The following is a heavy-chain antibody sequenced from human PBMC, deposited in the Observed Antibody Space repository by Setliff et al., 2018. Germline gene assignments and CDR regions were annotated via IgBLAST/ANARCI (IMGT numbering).Heavy chain of an antibody. D-gene: IGHD3-3*01. CDR1: GGSISSSSYY. V-gene: IGHV4-39*07. Sequence: SETLSLTCTVSGGSISSSSYYWGWIRQPPGKGLEWIGYVGYNGNTHYNPSLNSRVTMSVDTSKNQFSLKLSSVTAADTAVYYCAREERYYNFWSGYFDYWGQGTLVTVSS. CDR2: VGYNGNT. J-gene: IGHJ4*02. CDR3: AREERYYNFWSGYFDY.